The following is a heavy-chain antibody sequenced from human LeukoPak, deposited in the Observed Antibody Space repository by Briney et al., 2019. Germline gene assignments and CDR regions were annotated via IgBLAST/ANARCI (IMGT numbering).Heavy chain of an antibody. Sequence: GASVKVSCKVSGYSLTELSMHWVRQPPGKGLEWMGGFDPGNGETIFTKNFQGRVTMTDDTSTDTAYMELSSLRSEDTAVYYCTGGTFYRLLDYWGQGTLVTVSS. CDR3: TGGTFYRLLDY. D-gene: IGHD2/OR15-2a*01. V-gene: IGHV1-24*01. CDR2: FDPGNGET. CDR1: GYSLTELS. J-gene: IGHJ4*02.